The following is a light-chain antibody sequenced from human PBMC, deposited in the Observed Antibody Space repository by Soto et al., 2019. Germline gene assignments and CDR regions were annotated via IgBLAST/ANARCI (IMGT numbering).Light chain of an antibody. CDR3: CSYAHGSIYV. V-gene: IGLV2-14*01. Sequence: QSVLTQPASVSGPPGQSITISCTGTGGDIGFCNYVSWYQQHPGKAPKLLIYGVANRPSGVSARFSGSKSGSTASLTISGLQAEDEADYYCCSYAHGSIYVFGTGTKVTVL. CDR1: GGDIGFCNY. J-gene: IGLJ1*01. CDR2: GVA.